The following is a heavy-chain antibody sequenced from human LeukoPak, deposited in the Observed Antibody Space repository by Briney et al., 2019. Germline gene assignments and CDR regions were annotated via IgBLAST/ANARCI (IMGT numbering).Heavy chain of an antibody. CDR2: IYYSGTT. Sequence: SETLSLTCTVSGDFITNYYWSWIRQSPGKGLEWIAYIYYSGTTNYNPSLNSRVTISVDTSKNQFSLKLRSVTAADTAVYYCARTRTRNNYGEYYFDYWGQGTLVTVSS. D-gene: IGHD5-24*01. J-gene: IGHJ4*02. CDR1: GDFITNYY. V-gene: IGHV4-59*01. CDR3: ARTRTRNNYGEYYFDY.